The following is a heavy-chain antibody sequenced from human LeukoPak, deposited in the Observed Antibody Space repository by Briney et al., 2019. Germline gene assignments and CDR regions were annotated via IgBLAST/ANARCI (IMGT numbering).Heavy chain of an antibody. V-gene: IGHV4-34*01. D-gene: IGHD2-2*01. J-gene: IGHJ2*01. CDR2: INHSGST. CDR1: GGSINSDY. CDR3: ARGSKWCSSTSCYLRSRSDQTKNWYFDL. Sequence: SETLSLTCSVSGGSINSDYWNWIRQPPGKGLEWIGEINHSGSTNYNPSLKSRVTISVDTSKNQFSLKLSSVTAADTAVYYCARGSKWCSSTSCYLRSRSDQTKNWYFDLWGRGTLVTVSS.